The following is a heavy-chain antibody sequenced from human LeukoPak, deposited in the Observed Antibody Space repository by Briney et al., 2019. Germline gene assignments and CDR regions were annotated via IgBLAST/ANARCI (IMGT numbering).Heavy chain of an antibody. CDR1: GFTFSSYA. CDR2: ISGSGGST. D-gene: IGHD3-22*01. CDR3: AKDPPRWAYYDSTVAHTPIDY. Sequence: GGSLRLSCAASGFTFSSYAMSWVRQAPGKGLEWVSAISGSGGSTYYADSVKGRFTISRDNSKNTLYLQMNSLRAEDTAVYYCAKDPPRWAYYDSTVAHTPIDYWGQGTLVTVSS. J-gene: IGHJ4*02. V-gene: IGHV3-23*01.